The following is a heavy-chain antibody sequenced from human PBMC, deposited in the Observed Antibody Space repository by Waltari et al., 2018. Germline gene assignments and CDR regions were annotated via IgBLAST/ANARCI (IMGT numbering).Heavy chain of an antibody. Sequence: QVQLVQSGAEVKKPGASVKVSCKASGYTFTSYYIHWVRQAPGQGLEWMGITNPSGGGTRYAQTFQGRVTMTRDTSTSTVYMELSSLRSEDTAVYYCARGSENYGDYENYFDYWGQGTLVTVSS. D-gene: IGHD4-17*01. CDR2: TNPSGGGT. CDR3: ARGSENYGDYENYFDY. J-gene: IGHJ4*02. V-gene: IGHV1-46*01. CDR1: GYTFTSYY.